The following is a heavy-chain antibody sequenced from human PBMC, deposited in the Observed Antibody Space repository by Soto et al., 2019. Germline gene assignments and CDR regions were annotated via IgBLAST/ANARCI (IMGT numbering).Heavy chain of an antibody. CDR2: IYPGDSDT. CDR3: ASTHDTDYGDYANFDY. CDR1: GYSFTSYW. J-gene: IGHJ4*02. D-gene: IGHD4-17*01. Sequence: PVESLKISCKGSGYSFTSYWIGWVRQMPGKGLEWMGIIYPGDSDTRYSPSFQGQVTISADKSISTAYLQWSSLKASDTAMYYCASTHDTDYGDYANFDYWGQGTLVTVSS. V-gene: IGHV5-51*01.